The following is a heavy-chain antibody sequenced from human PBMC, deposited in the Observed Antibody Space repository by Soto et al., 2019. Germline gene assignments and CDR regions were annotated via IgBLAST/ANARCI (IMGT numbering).Heavy chain of an antibody. CDR1: GGSISSGDYY. CDR2: IYYSGST. J-gene: IGHJ4*02. CDR3: ARVSYDSRSHDNYFFDY. Sequence: QVQLQESGPGLVKPSQTLSLTCTVSGGSISSGDYYWRWIRQPPGKGLEWIGYIYYSGSTYYNPSLKSLFTISVDTSKNQFSLKLSSVTAADTAIYYCARVSYDSRSHDNYFFDYWGQGTLVTVCS. V-gene: IGHV4-30-4*01. D-gene: IGHD3-22*01.